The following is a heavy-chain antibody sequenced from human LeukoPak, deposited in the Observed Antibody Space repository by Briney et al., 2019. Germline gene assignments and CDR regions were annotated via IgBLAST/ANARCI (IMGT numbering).Heavy chain of an antibody. CDR1: GGSISGYH. CDR3: ARPIGDYGLWYYFDY. D-gene: IGHD4-17*01. CDR2: INHSGST. V-gene: IGHV4-34*01. Sequence: SETLSLTCNVSGGSISGYHWSWIRQPPGKGLEWIGEINHSGSTNYNPSLKSRVTISVDTSKNQFSLKLSSVTAADTAVYYCARPIGDYGLWYYFDYWGQGTLVTVSS. J-gene: IGHJ4*02.